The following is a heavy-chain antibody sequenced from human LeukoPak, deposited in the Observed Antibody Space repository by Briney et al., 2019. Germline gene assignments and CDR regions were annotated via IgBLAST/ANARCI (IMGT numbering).Heavy chain of an antibody. J-gene: IGHJ4*02. V-gene: IGHV3-7*04. CDR1: GFTFSGYY. Sequence: GGSLRLSCAASGFTFSGYYMTWVRQAPGKGLDWVANIKQGGSERYYVDSVKGRFTISRDDAQNSLYLQMNSLRAEDTAIYYCARGRTGDRRLLHYFDYWGQGTLVTVSS. CDR3: ARGRTGDRRLLHYFDY. CDR2: IKQGGSER. D-gene: IGHD2-15*01.